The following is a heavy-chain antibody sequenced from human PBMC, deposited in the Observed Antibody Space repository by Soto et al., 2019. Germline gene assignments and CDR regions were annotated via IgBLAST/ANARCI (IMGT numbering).Heavy chain of an antibody. CDR3: ARDCMLCRGATCYGVPIDV. CDR1: GFTVSSKY. J-gene: IGHJ6*03. V-gene: IGHV3-66*01. Sequence: EVQLVESGGGLVQPGGSLRLSCAASGFTVSSKYMSWVRQAPGKGLEWVSLIQSGGTTYYADSVKGRFTIYRDSSKNMLNLPMDSLRAKDTAVYYCARDCMLCRGATCYGVPIDVWGKGTTVTVSS. CDR2: IQSGGTT. D-gene: IGHD2-15*01.